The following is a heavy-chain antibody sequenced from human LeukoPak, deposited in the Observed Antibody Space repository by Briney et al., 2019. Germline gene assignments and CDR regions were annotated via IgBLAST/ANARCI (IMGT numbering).Heavy chain of an antibody. V-gene: IGHV4-4*07. Sequence: SETLSLTCTVSGGSISNYYWSWIRQPAGKGLEWIGRIYPSGSTNDNPALKSRVTMSVDTSKNQFSLKLSSVSAADTAVYYCAREEITAAGRSLDYWGQGTLVTVSS. D-gene: IGHD6-13*01. CDR3: AREEITAAGRSLDY. CDR2: IYPSGST. J-gene: IGHJ4*02. CDR1: GGSISNYY.